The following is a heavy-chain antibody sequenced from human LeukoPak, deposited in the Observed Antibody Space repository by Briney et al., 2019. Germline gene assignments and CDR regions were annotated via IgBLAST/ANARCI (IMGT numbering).Heavy chain of an antibody. D-gene: IGHD3-9*01. CDR2: IYYSGST. J-gene: IGHJ4*02. Sequence: SETLSLTCTVSGGSISSYYWSWIRQPPGKGLEWIGYIYYSGSTNYNPSLKSRVTISVDTSKSQFSLKLSSVTAADTAVYYCARGRYFDWLFDYWGQGTLVTVSS. CDR1: GGSISSYY. CDR3: ARGRYFDWLFDY. V-gene: IGHV4-59*01.